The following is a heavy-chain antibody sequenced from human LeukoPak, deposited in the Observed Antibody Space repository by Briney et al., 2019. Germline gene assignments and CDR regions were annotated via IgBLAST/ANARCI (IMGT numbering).Heavy chain of an antibody. J-gene: IGHJ4*02. V-gene: IGHV3-48*04. Sequence: GGSLRLSCAASGFTLSTYAMHWVRQAPGKGLEWVSYISSSGSTIYYADSVKGRFTISRDNAKNPLYLQMNSLRAEDTAVYYCARSLAAAGDDYWGQGTLVTVSS. CDR2: ISSSGSTI. D-gene: IGHD6-13*01. CDR1: GFTLSTYA. CDR3: ARSLAAAGDDY.